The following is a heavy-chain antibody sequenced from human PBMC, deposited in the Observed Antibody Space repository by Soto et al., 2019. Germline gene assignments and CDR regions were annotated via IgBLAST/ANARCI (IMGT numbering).Heavy chain of an antibody. CDR3: AKGGYCSGGSCYSFGAFDI. CDR1: GFTFSSYA. CDR2: ISGSGGST. J-gene: IGHJ3*02. D-gene: IGHD2-15*01. V-gene: IGHV3-23*01. Sequence: EVQLLESGGGLVQPGGSLRLSCAASGFTFSSYAMSWVRQAPGKGLEWVSAISGSGGSTYYADSVKGRFTFSRDNSKNTLYLQMNSLRVEDTAVYYCAKGGYCSGGSCYSFGAFDICGQGTMVTVSS.